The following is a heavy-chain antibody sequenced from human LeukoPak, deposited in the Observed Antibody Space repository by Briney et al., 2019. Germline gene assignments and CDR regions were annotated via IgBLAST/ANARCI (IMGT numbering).Heavy chain of an antibody. J-gene: IGHJ4*02. V-gene: IGHV1-2*02. CDR2: INPNSGGT. CDR3: ARDIGSKQWPDY. CDR1: GYTFTGYY. D-gene: IGHD6-19*01. Sequence: GASVKVSCKTSGYTFTGYYMHWVRQAPGQGLEWMGWINPNSGGTNYAQKFQGRVTMTRDTSISTAYMELSRLRSDDTAVYYCARDIGSKQWPDYWGQGTLVTVSS.